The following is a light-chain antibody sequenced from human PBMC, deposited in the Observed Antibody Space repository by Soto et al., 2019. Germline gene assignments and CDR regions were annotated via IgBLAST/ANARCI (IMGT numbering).Light chain of an antibody. CDR2: DAS. J-gene: IGKJ1*01. Sequence: DIQMTQSPSSLSASVGDRVTITCQASQDISNYLNWYQQKPGKAPKLLIYDASNLETGVPSRFSGSGSGTDFTFIIIILQPEDIATYYCQQYDNLPWTFGQGTKVDIK. CDR3: QQYDNLPWT. CDR1: QDISNY. V-gene: IGKV1-33*01.